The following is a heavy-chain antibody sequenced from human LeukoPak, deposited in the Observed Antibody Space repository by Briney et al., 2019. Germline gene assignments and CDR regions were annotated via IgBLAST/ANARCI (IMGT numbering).Heavy chain of an antibody. CDR3: ARDSNADYGDYSWFDP. J-gene: IGHJ5*02. V-gene: IGHV4-59*06. Sequence: SETLSLTCTVSGGSISSYYWSWIRQPAGKGLEWIGYIYYSGSTYYNPSLKSRVTISVDTSKNQFSLKLSSVTAADTAVYYCARDSNADYGDYSWFDPWGQGTLVTVSS. CDR2: IYYSGST. CDR1: GGSISSYY. D-gene: IGHD4-17*01.